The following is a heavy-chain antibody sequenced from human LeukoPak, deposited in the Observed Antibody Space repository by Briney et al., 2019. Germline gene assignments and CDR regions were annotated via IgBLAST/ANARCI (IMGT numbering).Heavy chain of an antibody. D-gene: IGHD3-16*01. CDR3: ARQPHPRGYFDY. Sequence: SGTLSLTCTVSGGSISSYYWSWIRQPPGKGLEWIGYIYYSGSTNYNPSLKSRVTISVDTSKNQFSLKLSSVTAADTAVYYCARQPHPRGYFDYWGQGTLVTVFS. CDR1: GGSISSYY. J-gene: IGHJ4*02. V-gene: IGHV4-59*01. CDR2: IYYSGST.